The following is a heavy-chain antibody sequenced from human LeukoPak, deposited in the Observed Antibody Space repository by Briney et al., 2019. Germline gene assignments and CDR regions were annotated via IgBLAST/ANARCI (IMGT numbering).Heavy chain of an antibody. V-gene: IGHV3-20*04. D-gene: IGHD2-15*01. CDR1: GFTFDDYG. CDR2: INWNGGST. CDR3: XRRIVVXXXXRAPYXXFDP. Sequence: GGSLRLSCAASGFTFDDYGMSWVRQAPGKGLEWVSGINWNGGSTGYADSVKGRFTISRDNAKNSLYLQMNCLRAEDTALYYXXRRIVVXXXXRAPYXXFDPXGQGTLVTXXS. J-gene: IGHJ5*02.